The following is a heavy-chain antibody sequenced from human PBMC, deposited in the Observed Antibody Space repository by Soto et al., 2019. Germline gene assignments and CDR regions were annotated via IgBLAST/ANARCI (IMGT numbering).Heavy chain of an antibody. CDR2: ISGSGGRT. V-gene: IGHV3-23*01. CDR3: AQDIEAREASAYELGRH. CDR1: GFSFSTYA. Sequence: EVQLLESGGGLVQPGGSLRLSCAASGFSFSTYAMSWVRQAPGKGPEWVAGISGSGGRTYTAASVKGRFTISRDIYMNTLYLQMSSLRADDTAVYYCAQDIEAREASAYELGRHWGQGTLVTVYS. D-gene: IGHD5-12*01. J-gene: IGHJ4*02.